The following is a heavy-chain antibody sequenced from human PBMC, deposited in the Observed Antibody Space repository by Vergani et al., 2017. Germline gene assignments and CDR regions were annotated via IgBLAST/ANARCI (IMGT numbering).Heavy chain of an antibody. CDR2: IKQDGSEK. V-gene: IGHV3-7*01. CDR1: GFTFSSYW. Sequence: EVQLVESGGGLVQPGGSLRLSCAASGFTFSSYWMSWVRQAPGKGLEWVANIKQDGSEKYYVDSVKGRFTISRDNAKNSLYLQMNSLRAEDTAVYYCARDQGLMELRRLPAYWGQGTLVTVSS. CDR3: ARDQGLMELRRLPAY. J-gene: IGHJ4*02. D-gene: IGHD1-7*01.